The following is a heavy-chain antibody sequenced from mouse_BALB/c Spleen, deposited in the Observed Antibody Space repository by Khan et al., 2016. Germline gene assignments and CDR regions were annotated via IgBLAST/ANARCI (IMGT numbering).Heavy chain of an antibody. D-gene: IGHD2-14*01. Sequence: QVQLKQSGAELVRPGTSVKVSCKASGYAFTNYLIEWVKQRPGQGLEWIGVINPGSGGTNYNEKFKGKATLTADKSSSTAYMQLSSLTSDDSAVYFCASVYDWCFDVWGAGNTVTVSS. CDR3: ASVYDWCFDV. CDR2: INPGSGGT. J-gene: IGHJ1*01. V-gene: IGHV1-54*01. CDR1: GYAFTNYL.